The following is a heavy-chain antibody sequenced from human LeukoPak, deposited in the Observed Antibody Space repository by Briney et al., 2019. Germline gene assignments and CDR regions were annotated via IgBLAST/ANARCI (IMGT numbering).Heavy chain of an antibody. Sequence: SETLSLTCSVSGGSISSRFYYWGWIRQPPGKGLEWIGSIYHSGSTYYNPSLKSRVTISVDTSKNQFSLKLISVTAADTAVYYCARALRQQLVTGWFDPWGQGTLVTVSS. V-gene: IGHV4-39*07. J-gene: IGHJ5*02. CDR3: ARALRQQLVTGWFDP. CDR2: IYHSGST. CDR1: GGSISSRFYY. D-gene: IGHD6-13*01.